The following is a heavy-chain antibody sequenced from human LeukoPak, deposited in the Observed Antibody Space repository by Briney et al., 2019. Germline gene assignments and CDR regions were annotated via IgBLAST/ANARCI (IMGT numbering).Heavy chain of an antibody. CDR1: GFTFSSYS. CDR2: ISSSSSYI. CDR3: AREIVGTIKSYFDY. Sequence: PGGSLRLSCAASGFTFSSYSMNWVRQAPGKGLEWVSSISSSSSYIYYADSVKGRFTTSRDNAENSLYLQMNSLRAEDTAIYYCAREIVGTIKSYFDYWGQGTLVTASS. D-gene: IGHD1-26*01. J-gene: IGHJ4*02. V-gene: IGHV3-21*01.